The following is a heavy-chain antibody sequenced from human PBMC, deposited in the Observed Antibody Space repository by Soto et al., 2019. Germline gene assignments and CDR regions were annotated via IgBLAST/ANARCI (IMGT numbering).Heavy chain of an antibody. V-gene: IGHV4-59*01. CDR2: INYSGTV. J-gene: IGHJ4*02. CDR1: GDSIRGDY. D-gene: IGHD2-15*01. CDR3: ASKPGGGRDDS. Sequence: QVQLQESGPGLVKPSETLSLTCNVSGDSIRGDYWSWIRQPPGKRLEWIGFINYSGTVKYNPPFKSRVIMSIDTSKNQLSLTMSSVTAADTAVYFCASKPGGGRDDSWGQGTLVTVSS.